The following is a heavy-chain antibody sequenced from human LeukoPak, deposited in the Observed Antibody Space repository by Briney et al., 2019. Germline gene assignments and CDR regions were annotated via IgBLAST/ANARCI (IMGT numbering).Heavy chain of an antibody. CDR1: GYTFTSYD. J-gene: IGHJ6*02. D-gene: IGHD6-6*01. V-gene: IGHV1-8*01. CDR3: ARGSSSPLYYYYYGMDV. Sequence: GASVKVSCTASGYTFTSYDINWVRQATGQGLEWMGWMNPNSGNTGYAQKFQGRVTTTRNTSISTAYMELSSLRSEDTAVYYCARGSSSPLYYYYYGMDVWGQGTTVTVSS. CDR2: MNPNSGNT.